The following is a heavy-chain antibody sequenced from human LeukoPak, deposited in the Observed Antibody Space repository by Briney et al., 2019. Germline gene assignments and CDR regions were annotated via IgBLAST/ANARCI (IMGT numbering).Heavy chain of an antibody. D-gene: IGHD3-22*01. Sequence: QPGGSLRLSCAASGFTFGYYTMHWVRQAPGKGLEWVAVISYDGSKKYYADSVKGRFTISRDNSKNTLYLQMNSLRAEDTAVYYCARVLNYYDSSGYYFSYWGQGTLVTVSS. CDR1: GFTFGYYT. CDR2: ISYDGSKK. CDR3: ARVLNYYDSSGYYFSY. J-gene: IGHJ4*02. V-gene: IGHV3-30-3*01.